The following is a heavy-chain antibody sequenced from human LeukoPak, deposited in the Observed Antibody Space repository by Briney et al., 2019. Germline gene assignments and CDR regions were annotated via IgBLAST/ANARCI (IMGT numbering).Heavy chain of an antibody. CDR3: ARGDGQWFGDLDWFDP. CDR1: GGSISSYY. D-gene: IGHD3-10*01. CDR2: IYYSGST. J-gene: IGHJ5*02. Sequence: SETLSLTCTVSGGSISSYYWSWIRQPPGKGLEWIGYIYYSGSTNYNPSLKSRVTISVDTSKNQFSLKLSSVTAADTAVYYCARGDGQWFGDLDWFDPWGQGTLVTVSS. V-gene: IGHV4-59*01.